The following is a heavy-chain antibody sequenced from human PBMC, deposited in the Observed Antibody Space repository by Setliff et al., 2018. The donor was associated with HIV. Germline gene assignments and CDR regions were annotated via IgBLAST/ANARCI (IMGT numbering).Heavy chain of an antibody. CDR1: GASVNTNNYY. D-gene: IGHD7-27*01. CDR3: ARPSLGIGGGALFDY. J-gene: IGHJ4*02. CDR2: IHFSGST. V-gene: IGHV4-39*01. Sequence: SETLSLTCTVSGASVNTNNYYWGWIRQPPGKGLEWIGNIHFSGSTYYSPSLRSRVTIYVGTSKRQFFLSLSSVTAADTAVYFCARPSLGIGGGALFDYWGQGILV.